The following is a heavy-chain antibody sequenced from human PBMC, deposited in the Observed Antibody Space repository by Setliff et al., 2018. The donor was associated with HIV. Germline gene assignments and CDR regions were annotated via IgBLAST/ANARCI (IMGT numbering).Heavy chain of an antibody. CDR1: GFSFSTYA. V-gene: IGHV3-23*01. D-gene: IGHD3-10*02. CDR2: VGAVGSPK. Sequence: LGGSLRLSCAASGFSFSTYAMGWVRQAPGKGLEWVSTVGAVGSPKFYAESVKGRFTISKDNSKNTLYLQMTSLRDEDTAVYYCAKVLLFGVDVFDIWGQGTMVTVSS. J-gene: IGHJ3*02. CDR3: AKVLLFGVDVFDI.